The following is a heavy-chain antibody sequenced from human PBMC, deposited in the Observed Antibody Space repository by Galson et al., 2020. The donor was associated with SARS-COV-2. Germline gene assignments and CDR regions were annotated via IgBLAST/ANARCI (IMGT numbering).Heavy chain of an antibody. V-gene: IGHV4-61*02. Sequence: SQTLSPTCTVSGGSISSGSYYWSWIRQPPGKGLEWIGRISTSGSTNYNPSLKSRVTISVDTSKNQFSLKLSSVTAADTAVYYCARSYSSGWYWFDPWGQGTLVTVSS. CDR2: ISTSGST. CDR3: ARSYSSGWYWFDP. J-gene: IGHJ5*02. D-gene: IGHD6-19*01. CDR1: GGSISSGSYY.